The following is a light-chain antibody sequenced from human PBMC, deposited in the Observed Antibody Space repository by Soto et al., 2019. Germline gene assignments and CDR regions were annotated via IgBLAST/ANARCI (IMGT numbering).Light chain of an antibody. Sequence: QSALTQPGSVSGSPGQSVTISCAGTSSDVGGYNYVSWYQQHPGKAPKLMIYEVSKRPSGVPDRFSGSKSGNTASLTISGLQAEDEADYYCCSYAASNTRVFGGGTKLTVL. CDR1: SSDVGGYNY. CDR3: CSYAASNTRV. V-gene: IGLV2-11*01. J-gene: IGLJ3*02. CDR2: EVS.